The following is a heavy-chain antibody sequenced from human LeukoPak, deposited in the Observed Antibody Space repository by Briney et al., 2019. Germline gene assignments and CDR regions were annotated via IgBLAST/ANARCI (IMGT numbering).Heavy chain of an antibody. CDR2: FYSSVST. CDR1: GGSISSYY. V-gene: IGHV4-4*07. J-gene: IGHJ4*02. CDR3: ARGTYCGSDCYSFKY. D-gene: IGHD2-21*01. Sequence: SETLSLTCIVSGGSISSYYWNWIRQSAGKGLEWIGRFYSSVSTDYNPSLKRRVTMSVDTSKNQFSLKLSSVTAADTAVYYCARGTYCGSDCYSFKYWGQGTLVTVSS.